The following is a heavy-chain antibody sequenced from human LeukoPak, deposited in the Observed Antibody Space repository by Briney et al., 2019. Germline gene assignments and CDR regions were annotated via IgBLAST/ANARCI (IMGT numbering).Heavy chain of an antibody. V-gene: IGHV3-48*01. J-gene: IGHJ4*02. Sequence: PGGSLRLSCAASGFAFSSYSMNWVRQAPGKGLEWVSYITSSSSTIHYIDSVKGRFTISRDNAKNSVYLQMNSLRAEDTAVYYCARVGLGDYGGDYWGQGALVTVSS. CDR1: GFAFSSYS. CDR3: ARVGLGDYGGDY. CDR2: ITSSSSTI. D-gene: IGHD4-23*01.